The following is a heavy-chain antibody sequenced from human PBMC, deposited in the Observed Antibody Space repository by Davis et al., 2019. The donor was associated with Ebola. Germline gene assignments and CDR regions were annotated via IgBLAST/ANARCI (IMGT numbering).Heavy chain of an antibody. CDR3: ARTRTTHYYYGMDV. V-gene: IGHV2-70*11. J-gene: IGHJ6*02. CDR2: IDWDDDK. D-gene: IGHD1-1*01. CDR1: GFSLSTSGMC. Sequence: SGPTLVKPTQTLALTCTFSGFSLSTSGMCVSWIRQPPGKALEWLARIDWDDDKYYSTSLKTRLTISKDTSKNQVVLTMTNMDPVDTATYYCARTRTTHYYYGMDVWGQGTTVTVSS.